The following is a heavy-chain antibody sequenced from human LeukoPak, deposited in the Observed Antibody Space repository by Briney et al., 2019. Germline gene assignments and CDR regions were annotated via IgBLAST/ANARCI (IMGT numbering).Heavy chain of an antibody. CDR2: IYSGGST. CDR1: GFTFSSYA. CDR3: ARDPPDGYNYH. Sequence: PGGSLRLSCAASGFTFSSYAMSWVRQAPGKGLEWVSVIYSGGSTNYADSVKGRFTISRDNSKNTLFLQMDSLRAEDTAVYYCARDPPDGYNYHWGQGTLVTVSS. J-gene: IGHJ5*02. D-gene: IGHD5-24*01. V-gene: IGHV3-66*01.